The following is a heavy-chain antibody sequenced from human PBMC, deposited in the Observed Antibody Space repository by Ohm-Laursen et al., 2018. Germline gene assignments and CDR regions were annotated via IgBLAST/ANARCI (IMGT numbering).Heavy chain of an antibody. J-gene: IGHJ4*02. V-gene: IGHV3-15*01. CDR2: IKSKTDGGRL. Sequence: GSLRLSCAASGFTFSNVWMSWVRQAPGKGLEWVGRIKSKTDGGRLDYAAPVKGTFTISRDDSQNTVYLQMNSLKTEDTAVYYCTTDLGTGYWGQGTLVTVSS. D-gene: IGHD1-1*01. CDR1: GFTFSNVW. CDR3: TTDLGTGY.